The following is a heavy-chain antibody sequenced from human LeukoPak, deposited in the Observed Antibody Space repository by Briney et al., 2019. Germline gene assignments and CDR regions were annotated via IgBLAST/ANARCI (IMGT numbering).Heavy chain of an antibody. CDR1: GGSISHYF. D-gene: IGHD6-19*01. CDR3: AKTVAGYWYFDL. V-gene: IGHV4-59*08. J-gene: IGHJ2*01. Sequence: SETLSLTCTVSGGSISHYFWSWIRQPPGKALEWIGYIYYSGSTNYNPSLKSRVTISVDTSKNQFSLKLSSVTAADTAVYYCAKTVAGYWYFDLRGRGTLVTVSS. CDR2: IYYSGST.